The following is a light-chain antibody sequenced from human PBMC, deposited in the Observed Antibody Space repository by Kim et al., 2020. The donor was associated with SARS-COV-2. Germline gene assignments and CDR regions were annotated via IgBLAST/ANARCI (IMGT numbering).Light chain of an antibody. CDR2: GIS. J-gene: IGKJ4*01. V-gene: IGKV3-15*01. CDR3: QQYNNWPLT. CDR1: QSVSSN. Sequence: VSPGESATLSCRASQSVSSNLAWYQQKPGQAPRLLIFGISTRATGIPATFSGSGSGTEFTLTISRVQSEDFAVYYCQQYNNWPLTFGGGTKVDIK.